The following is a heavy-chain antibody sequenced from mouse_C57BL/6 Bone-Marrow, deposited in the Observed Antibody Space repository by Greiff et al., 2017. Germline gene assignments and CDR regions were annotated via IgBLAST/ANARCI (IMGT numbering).Heavy chain of an antibody. V-gene: IGHV1-54*01. Sequence: QVQLQQSGAELVRPGTSVKVSCKASGYAFTNYLIEWVKQRPGQGLEWIGVINPGSGGTNYNEKFKGKATLTADKSSSTAYMQLSSLTSEDAAVXFCAREYYRYFDYWGQGTTLTVSS. D-gene: IGHD1-1*02. CDR3: AREYYRYFDY. CDR1: GYAFTNYL. CDR2: INPGSGGT. J-gene: IGHJ2*01.